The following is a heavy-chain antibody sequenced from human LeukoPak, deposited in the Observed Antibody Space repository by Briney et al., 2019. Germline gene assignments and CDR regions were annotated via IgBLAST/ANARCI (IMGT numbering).Heavy chain of an antibody. CDR3: ARDYYGSGKYYYYGMDV. D-gene: IGHD3-10*01. CDR2: IYYRGST. V-gene: IGHV4-30-4*01. CDR1: GGSISSGDYY. J-gene: IGHJ6*04. Sequence: ESSQTLSLTCTVSGGSISSGDYYWSWIRQPPGKGLEWIGYIYYRGSTYYNPSLKSRVTISVDTSKNQFSLKLSSVTAADTAVYYCARDYYGSGKYYYYGMDVWGKGTTVTVSS.